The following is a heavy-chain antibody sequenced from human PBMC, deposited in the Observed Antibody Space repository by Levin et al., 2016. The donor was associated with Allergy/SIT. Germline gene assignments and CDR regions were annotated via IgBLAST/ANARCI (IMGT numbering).Heavy chain of an antibody. J-gene: IGHJ6*02. CDR1: GYTFTSYY. V-gene: IGHV1-2*02. CDR3: ARELEILWYYYYGMDV. Sequence: ASVKVSCKASGYTFTSYYMHWVRQAPGQGLEWMGWINPNSGGTNYAQKFQGRVTMTRDTSISTAYMELSRLRSDDTAVYYCARELEILWYYYYGMDVWGQGTTVTVSS. D-gene: IGHD1-1*01. CDR2: INPNSGGT.